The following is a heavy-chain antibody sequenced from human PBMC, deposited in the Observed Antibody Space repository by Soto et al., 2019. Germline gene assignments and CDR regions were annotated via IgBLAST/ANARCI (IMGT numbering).Heavy chain of an antibody. J-gene: IGHJ4*02. CDR2: IYTGGST. CDR1: GFSVSSNF. D-gene: IGHD2-15*01. CDR3: AREFCSSGRCYQEGFDY. Sequence: EVQLVESGGGLVQPGGSLRLSCAASGFSVSSNFMSWVRQAPGKGLEWVSVIYTGGSTFYADSVKGRFTISRDNSKNTLYLQMNSLRAEDTAIYYCAREFCSSGRCYQEGFDYWGQGALVTVSS. V-gene: IGHV3-66*01.